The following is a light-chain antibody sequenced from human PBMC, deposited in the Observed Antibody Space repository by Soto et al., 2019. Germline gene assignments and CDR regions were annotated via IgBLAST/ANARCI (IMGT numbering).Light chain of an antibody. CDR1: QSVSSSY. Sequence: ETVLTQSPGTLSLSPGERATLSCRASQSVSSSYLAWYQQKPGQAPRLLIYGASNRATGIPDRFSGSGSGTDFTLTISRLEPEDFAVYYCQQYGRSPPSWTFGQGTKVEIK. V-gene: IGKV3-20*01. CDR2: GAS. J-gene: IGKJ1*01. CDR3: QQYGRSPPSWT.